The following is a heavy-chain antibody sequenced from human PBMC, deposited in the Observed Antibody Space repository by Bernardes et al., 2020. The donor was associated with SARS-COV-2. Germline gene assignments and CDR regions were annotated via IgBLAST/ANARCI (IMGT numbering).Heavy chain of an antibody. J-gene: IGHJ4*02. V-gene: IGHV2-70*04. CDR1: GFSLTTSEMR. CDR2: IDCDDDK. Sequence: GPTLVKPTQTLTLTCTFSGFSLTTSEMRVSWIRQPPGKALEWLARIDCDDDKFYTTSLKSRLTIPKDTSKNQVVLTMTNMDPVDTATYYCARIRRDCTGASCYFDCWCQGTLVTVSS. D-gene: IGHD2-8*02. CDR3: ARIRRDCTGASCYFDC.